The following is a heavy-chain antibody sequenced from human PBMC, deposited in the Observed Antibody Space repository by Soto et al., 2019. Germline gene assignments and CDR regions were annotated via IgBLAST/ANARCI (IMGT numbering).Heavy chain of an antibody. J-gene: IGHJ4*02. CDR3: VLRYFDWPDY. Sequence: GGSLRLSCAASGFTRSSYGMHWVRQAPGKGLEWVAVIWYDGSNKYYADSVKGRFTISRDNSKNTLYLQMNSLRAEDTAVYYCVLRYFDWPDYWGQGTLVTVSS. D-gene: IGHD3-9*01. V-gene: IGHV3-33*01. CDR1: GFTRSSYG. CDR2: IWYDGSNK.